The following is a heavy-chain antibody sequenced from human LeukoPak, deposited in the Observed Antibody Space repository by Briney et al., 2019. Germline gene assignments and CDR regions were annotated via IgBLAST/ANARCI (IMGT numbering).Heavy chain of an antibody. CDR3: AREVVGPLDY. Sequence: GGSLRLSCAASGFTFSSYGMHWVRQAPGQGLEWMGWINPNSGGTNYAQKFQGRVTMTRDTSISTAYMELSRLRSDDTAVYYCAREVVGPLDYWGQGTLVTVSS. V-gene: IGHV1-2*02. D-gene: IGHD2-15*01. J-gene: IGHJ4*02. CDR2: INPNSGGT. CDR1: GFTFSSYG.